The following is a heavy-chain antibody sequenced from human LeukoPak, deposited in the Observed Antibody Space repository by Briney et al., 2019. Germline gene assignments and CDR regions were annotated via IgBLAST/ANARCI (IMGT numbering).Heavy chain of an antibody. J-gene: IGHJ4*02. Sequence: GGSLRLSCATSGFTFSNYAMHWVRQAPGKGLEWVAFIRYDGSNKYYADSVKGRFTISRDNSKNTLYLQMNSLRAEDTAVYYCAKAYTIVEGVTDFDYWGQGTLVTVSS. V-gene: IGHV3-30*02. CDR3: AKAYTIVEGVTDFDY. D-gene: IGHD3-10*01. CDR1: GFTFSNYA. CDR2: IRYDGSNK.